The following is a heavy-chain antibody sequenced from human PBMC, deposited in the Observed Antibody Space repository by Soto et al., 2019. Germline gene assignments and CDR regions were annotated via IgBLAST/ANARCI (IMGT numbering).Heavy chain of an antibody. CDR3: AKDRGQVRRYFGDVTDV. J-gene: IGHJ6*02. Sequence: QVQLVESGGGVVQPGRSLRLSCAASGIAFRTCSMHWVRQAPGRGLEWVAVISDDGSYRNTADSVKGRFTMSRDNSKNTLYLQMNSLRAEDTGVYYCAKDRGQVRRYFGDVTDVWGQGTTVTVS. CDR2: ISDDGSYR. D-gene: IGHD3-9*01. CDR1: GIAFRTCS. V-gene: IGHV3-30*18.